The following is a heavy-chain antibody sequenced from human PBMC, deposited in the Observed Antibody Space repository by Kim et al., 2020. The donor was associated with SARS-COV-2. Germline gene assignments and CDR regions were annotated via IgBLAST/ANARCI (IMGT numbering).Heavy chain of an antibody. D-gene: IGHD3-9*01. CDR1: GESVSSNSAA. J-gene: IGHJ6*02. CDR3: ARDGGGYDISYNVAA. Sequence: SQTLSLTCAISGESVSSNSAAWHWIRQSPSRGLEWLGRTYYRSKWFYDYAASVTSRITINPDTSKNHFSLQLNSVTPEDTAIYYCARDGGGYDISYNVAAWGQGTTVTVSS. CDR2: TYYRSKWFY. V-gene: IGHV6-1*01.